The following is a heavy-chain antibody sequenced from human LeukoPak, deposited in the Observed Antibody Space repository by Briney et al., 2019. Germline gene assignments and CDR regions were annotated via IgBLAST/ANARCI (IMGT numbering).Heavy chain of an antibody. CDR2: IYCSGST. CDR3: ASGPTVTTIDY. Sequence: SETLSLTCTVSGGSISSSSYYWGWIRQPPGKGLEWIGRIYCSGSTYYNPSLKSRVTISVDTSKNQFSLKLSSMTAADTAVYYCASGPTVTTIDYWGQGTLVTVSS. D-gene: IGHD4-11*01. V-gene: IGHV4-39*01. J-gene: IGHJ4*02. CDR1: GGSISSSSYY.